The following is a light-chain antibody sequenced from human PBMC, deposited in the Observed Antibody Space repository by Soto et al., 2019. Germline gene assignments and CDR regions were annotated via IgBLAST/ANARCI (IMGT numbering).Light chain of an antibody. V-gene: IGLV2-14*01. CDR2: EVS. CDR1: SGDVGGYNY. Sequence: QSALTQPASVSGSPGQSITISCTGTSGDVGGYNYVSWYQQLPGKVPKLMIYEVSNRPSGVSNRFSGSKSGNTASLTISGLQAEDEADYYCSSYTSSSTPVFGTGTMVTVL. CDR3: SSYTSSSTPV. J-gene: IGLJ1*01.